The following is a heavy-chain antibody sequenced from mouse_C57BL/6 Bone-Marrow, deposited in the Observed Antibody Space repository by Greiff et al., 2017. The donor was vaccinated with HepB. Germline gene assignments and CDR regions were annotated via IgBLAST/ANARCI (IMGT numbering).Heavy chain of an antibody. D-gene: IGHD2-12*01. Sequence: VQLQQSGPGLVQPSQSLSITCTVSGFSLTSYGVHWVRQSPGKGLEWLGVIWSGGSTDYNAAFISRLSISKDNSKSQVFFKMNSLQADDADIYYCARNRGDYYKAWFAYWGQGTLVTVSA. CDR3: ARNRGDYYKAWFAY. J-gene: IGHJ3*01. V-gene: IGHV2-2*01. CDR1: GFSLTSYG. CDR2: IWSGGST.